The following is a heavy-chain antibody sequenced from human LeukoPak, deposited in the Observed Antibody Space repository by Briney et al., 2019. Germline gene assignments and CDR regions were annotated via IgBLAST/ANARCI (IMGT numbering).Heavy chain of an antibody. Sequence: GGSLRLSCAASGITFSSHAMSWVRQAPGKGLEWVSLISGSGGHTYYGDSVKGRFTISRDNSTNRLYLQMNSLRPEDTAVYYCAIGGAATMRDGYNYYYYYMEVWGRGTTVTVSS. J-gene: IGHJ6*03. CDR3: AIGGAATMRDGYNYYYYYMEV. D-gene: IGHD5-24*01. CDR2: ISGSGGHT. V-gene: IGHV3-23*01. CDR1: GITFSSHA.